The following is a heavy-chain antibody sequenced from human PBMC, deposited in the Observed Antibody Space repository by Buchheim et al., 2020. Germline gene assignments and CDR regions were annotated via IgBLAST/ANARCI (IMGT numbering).Heavy chain of an antibody. Sequence: QVQLQQWGAGLLKPSETLSLTCAVYGGSFSGYYWSWIRQPPGKGLEWIGEINHSGSTNYNPSLKSRVTISVDTSKNQFSLKLSSVTAADTAVYYCARVYCSSTSCYAARYYYYGMDVWGQGTT. CDR3: ARVYCSSTSCYAARYYYYGMDV. J-gene: IGHJ6*02. CDR1: GGSFSGYY. CDR2: INHSGST. D-gene: IGHD2-2*01. V-gene: IGHV4-34*01.